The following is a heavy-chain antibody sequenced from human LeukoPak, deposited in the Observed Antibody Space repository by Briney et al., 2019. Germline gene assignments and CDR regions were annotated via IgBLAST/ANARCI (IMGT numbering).Heavy chain of an antibody. V-gene: IGHV3-48*04. J-gene: IGHJ6*02. D-gene: IGHD2-15*01. CDR2: ISSSSSTI. CDR3: ARDPGPPPSSLYCSGGSCYPYGMDV. CDR1: GFTFSSYS. Sequence: PGGSLRLSCAASGFTFSSYSMNWVRQAPGKGLEWVSYISSSSSTIYYAGSVKGRFTISRDNAKNSLYLQMNSLRAEDTAVYYCARDPGPPPSSLYCSGGSCYPYGMDVWGQGTTVTVSS.